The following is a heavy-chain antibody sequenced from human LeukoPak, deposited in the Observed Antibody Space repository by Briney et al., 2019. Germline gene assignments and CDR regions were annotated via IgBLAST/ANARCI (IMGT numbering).Heavy chain of an antibody. V-gene: IGHV3-21*04. Sequence: PGGSLRLFCAASGFTFSDYDMNCVRQAPGKGLEGVSSISSSSIYVSYADSVKGRFTISRDNSKNTLYLQMNSLRVEDTAVYYCAKDRKDYGGKTVYFDYWGQGTLVTVSS. D-gene: IGHD4-23*01. J-gene: IGHJ4*02. CDR3: AKDRKDYGGKTVYFDY. CDR1: GFTFSDYD. CDR2: ISSSSIYV.